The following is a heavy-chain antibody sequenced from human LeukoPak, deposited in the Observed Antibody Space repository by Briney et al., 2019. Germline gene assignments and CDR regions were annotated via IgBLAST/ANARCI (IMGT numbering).Heavy chain of an antibody. CDR2: ISERGTII. Sequence: GGSLRLSCAASGFTFNDNYFSWIRQAPGKGLEWVSYISERGTIIYYADSVKGRFTISRDNAKNSLYLQMNSLRAEDTAVYYCARDPGYQPRYGDYVDYWDQGTLVTVSS. J-gene: IGHJ4*02. CDR3: ARDPGYQPRYGDYVDY. V-gene: IGHV3-11*04. D-gene: IGHD4-17*01. CDR1: GFTFNDNY.